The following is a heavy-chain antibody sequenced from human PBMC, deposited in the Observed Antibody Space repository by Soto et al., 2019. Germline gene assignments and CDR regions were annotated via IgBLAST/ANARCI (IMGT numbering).Heavy chain of an antibody. CDR3: ARVKGFGDCYYYYYGMDV. CDR1: GFTFSSYS. D-gene: IGHD3-10*01. J-gene: IGHJ6*02. CDR2: ISSSSSYI. V-gene: IGHV3-21*01. Sequence: GGSLRLSCAASGFTFSSYSMNWVRQAPGKGLEWVSSISSSSSYIYYADSVKGRFTISRDNTKNSLYLQMNSLRAEDTAVYYCARVKGFGDCYYYYYGMDVWGQGTTVTVSS.